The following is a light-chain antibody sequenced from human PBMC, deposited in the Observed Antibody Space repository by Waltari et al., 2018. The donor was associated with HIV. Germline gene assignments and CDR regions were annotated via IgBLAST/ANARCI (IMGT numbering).Light chain of an antibody. CDR2: EDN. J-gene: IGLJ3*02. Sequence: FMLTQPHSVSESPGKTVTISCTGSSGSIASNYVQWYQQRSGSAPTTVIYEDNQRPSGVPARFSGSIDSSSNSASLTIAGLKTEDEADYDCQSYDSSNQWVFGGGTKLTVL. CDR3: QSYDSSNQWV. V-gene: IGLV6-57*02. CDR1: SGSIASNY.